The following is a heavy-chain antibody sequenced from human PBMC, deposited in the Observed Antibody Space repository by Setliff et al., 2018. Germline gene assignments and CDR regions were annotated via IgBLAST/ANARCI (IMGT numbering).Heavy chain of an antibody. V-gene: IGHV4-59*01. D-gene: IGHD3-3*01. CDR2: IYYSGTT. CDR1: GDSISSYY. CDR3: ARMSGFLYMDV. Sequence: SETLSLTCSVSGDSISSYYWSWIRQPPGKGLEWIGYIYYSGTTNYNPSLKSRVTISVDGSKNEFSLNLKSVTAADTAVYYCARMSGFLYMDVWGKGTPVTVSS. J-gene: IGHJ6*03.